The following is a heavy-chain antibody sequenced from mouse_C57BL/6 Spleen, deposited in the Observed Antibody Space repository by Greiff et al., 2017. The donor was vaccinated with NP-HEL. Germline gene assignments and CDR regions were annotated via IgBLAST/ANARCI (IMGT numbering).Heavy chain of an antibody. Sequence: VQLQQSGTELVKPGASAKLSCKASGYTFTSYWMHWVKQRPGQGLEWIGNINPSNGGTNYNEKFKSKATLTVDKSSSTAYMQLSSLTSEDSAVYYCARPAFYYDYDGGFAYWGQGTLVTVSA. V-gene: IGHV1-53*01. D-gene: IGHD2-4*01. CDR2: INPSNGGT. CDR3: ARPAFYYDYDGGFAY. J-gene: IGHJ3*01. CDR1: GYTFTSYW.